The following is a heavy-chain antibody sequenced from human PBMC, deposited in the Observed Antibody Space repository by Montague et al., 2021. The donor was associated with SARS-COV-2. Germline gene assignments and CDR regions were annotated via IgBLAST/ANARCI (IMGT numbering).Heavy chain of an antibody. J-gene: IGHJ4*02. V-gene: IGHV6-1*01. D-gene: IGHD1-1*01. CDR3: AREGTVPGPRGIYFDD. CDR1: GDSVSSNSAA. Sequence: CAISGDSVSSNSAAWNWIRQSPSGGLEWLGRTYHRSKWYTDYAPSVKTRITITPDTSNNQFSLHLNSVTPGDTAVYYCAREGTVPGPRGIYFDDWGRGTLVTVSS. CDR2: TYHRSKWYT.